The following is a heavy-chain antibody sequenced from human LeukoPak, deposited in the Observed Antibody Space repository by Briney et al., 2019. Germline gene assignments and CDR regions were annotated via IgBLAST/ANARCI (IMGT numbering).Heavy chain of an antibody. D-gene: IGHD2-8*01. V-gene: IGHV4-4*03. CDR3: SRENGAFSPFGY. CDR1: GGSITSTNW. CDR2: VSLSGPT. Sequence: PPETPSLTCGVSGGSITSTNWWSWFRQPPGQGLEWIGEVSLSGPTNYNPSLSSRVIMALDTSKNHLSLHLTSVTAADTAVYYCSRENGAFSPFGYWGQGYPGTVLS. J-gene: IGHJ4*02.